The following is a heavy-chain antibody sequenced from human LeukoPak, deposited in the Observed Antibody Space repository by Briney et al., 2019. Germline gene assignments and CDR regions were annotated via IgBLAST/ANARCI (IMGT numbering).Heavy chain of an antibody. CDR2: IYFSGST. V-gene: IGHV4-39*07. D-gene: IGHD6-13*01. J-gene: IGHJ5*02. Sequence: SETLSLTCTVSGGSINSSSYYWGWIRQPPGKGLEWIGSIYFSGSTNYSPSLKSRVTISVDKSKNQFSLKLTSVTAADTAVYYCARDTTTPGIAAAGTVNWFDPWAREPWSPSPQ. CDR1: GGSINSSSYY. CDR3: ARDTTTPGIAAAGTVNWFDP.